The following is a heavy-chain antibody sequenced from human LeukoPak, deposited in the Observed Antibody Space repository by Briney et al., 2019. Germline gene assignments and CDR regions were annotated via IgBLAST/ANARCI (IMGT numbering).Heavy chain of an antibody. CDR3: ARDVGEYCSSTNCYASHY. Sequence: GGSLRLSCAASGFTFSSYGMHWFRQAPGKGLEWVAVISHDGSTKYYADSVKGRFTISRDNAKNSLYLQMNSLRSDDTAVYYCARDVGEYCSSTNCYASHYWGQGTLVTVSS. D-gene: IGHD2-2*01. CDR1: GFTFSSYG. J-gene: IGHJ4*02. CDR2: ISHDGSTK. V-gene: IGHV3-30*03.